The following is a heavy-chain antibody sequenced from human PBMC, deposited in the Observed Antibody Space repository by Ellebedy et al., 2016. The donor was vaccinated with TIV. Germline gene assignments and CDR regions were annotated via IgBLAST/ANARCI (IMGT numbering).Heavy chain of an antibody. CDR3: ARGRRFYSSSWSTSKVGYYFDY. Sequence: SETLSLTCTVSGGSISSSSYYWGWIRQPPGKGLEWIGEISHSGSTTYNPSLKSRVTISVDTSKNQFSLKLSSVTAADTAVYYCARGRRFYSSSWSTSKVGYYFDYWGQGTLVTVSS. CDR2: ISHSGST. J-gene: IGHJ4*02. CDR1: GGSISSSSYY. V-gene: IGHV4-39*07. D-gene: IGHD6-13*01.